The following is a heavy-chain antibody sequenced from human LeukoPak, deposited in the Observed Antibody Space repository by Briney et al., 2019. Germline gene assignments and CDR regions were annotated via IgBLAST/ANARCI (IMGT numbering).Heavy chain of an antibody. D-gene: IGHD3-10*01. V-gene: IGHV3-21*01. CDR2: ISSSSSYI. Sequence: PGGSLRLSCAASGFTFSSYSMNWVRQAPGKGLEWVSSISSSSSYIYYADSVKGRFTISRDNAKNSLYLQMNSLRAEDTAVYYCARDFDYYGSGSYYGYWGQGTLVTVSS. CDR1: GFTFSSYS. J-gene: IGHJ4*02. CDR3: ARDFDYYGSGSYYGY.